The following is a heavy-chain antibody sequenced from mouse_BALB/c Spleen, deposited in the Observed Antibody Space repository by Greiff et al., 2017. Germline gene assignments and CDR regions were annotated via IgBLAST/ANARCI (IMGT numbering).Heavy chain of an antibody. Sequence: EVKLVESGAELVRPGALVKLSCKASGFNIKDYYMHWVKQRPEQGLEWIGWIDPENGNTRYDPKFQGKASITADTSSTTAYLQLSSLTSEDTAVYYCARSAAHATFFAYWGQGTLVTVSA. D-gene: IGHD3-2*02. V-gene: IGHV14-1*02. CDR1: GFNIKDYY. CDR2: IDPENGNT. CDR3: ARSAAHATFFAY. J-gene: IGHJ3*01.